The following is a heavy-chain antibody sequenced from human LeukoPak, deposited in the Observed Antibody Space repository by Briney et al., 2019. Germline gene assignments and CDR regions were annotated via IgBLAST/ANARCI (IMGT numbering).Heavy chain of an antibody. CDR1: GYTFTRYG. J-gene: IGHJ4*02. CDR2: ISAFNGNT. Sequence: ASVRVSCKASGYTFTRYGISWVRQAPGQGLQWLGWISAFNGNTNYAQKFRDRVTMSTDTSTGTAYLDVRSLTSDDTAVYYCARDHSNWNYAPDFWGQGTLVIVSS. D-gene: IGHD1-7*01. CDR3: ARDHSNWNYAPDF. V-gene: IGHV1-18*01.